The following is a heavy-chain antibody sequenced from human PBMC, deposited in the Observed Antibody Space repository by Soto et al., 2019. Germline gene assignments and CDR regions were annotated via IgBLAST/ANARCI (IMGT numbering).Heavy chain of an antibody. V-gene: IGHV3-23*01. CDR2: ISGSGGST. Sequence: GRSLRLSCAASGFTFSSYAMSWVRQAPGKGLEWVSAISGSGGSTYYADSVKGRFTISRDNSKNTLYLQMNSLRAEDTAVYYCAKDPGLRFLEWLSYYFDYWGQGTLVTVSS. J-gene: IGHJ4*02. CDR3: AKDPGLRFLEWLSYYFDY. CDR1: GFTFSSYA. D-gene: IGHD3-3*01.